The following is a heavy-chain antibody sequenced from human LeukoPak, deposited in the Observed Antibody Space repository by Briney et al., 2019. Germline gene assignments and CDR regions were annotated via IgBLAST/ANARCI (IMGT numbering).Heavy chain of an antibody. D-gene: IGHD3-3*01. V-gene: IGHV3-23*01. CDR1: GFTFSSYA. CDR2: ISGSGGTT. CDR3: ATPPPEYYDFWSGCLQGNYFDY. J-gene: IGHJ4*02. Sequence: PGGSLRLSCAASGFTFSSYAMSWVRQAPGKGLEWVSAISGSGGTTYSADSVQVRFTTSRDNSKNTLYLQMNSLRDEDTAVYYCATPPPEYYDFWSGCLQGNYFDYWGKGTLVTVSS.